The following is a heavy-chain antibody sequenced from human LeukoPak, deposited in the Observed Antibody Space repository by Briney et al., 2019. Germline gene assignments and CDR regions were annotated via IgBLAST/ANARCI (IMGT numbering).Heavy chain of an antibody. V-gene: IGHV3-21*01. CDR3: ARVLGVIAVRDAFDI. CDR1: GFTVSSNY. D-gene: IGHD6-19*01. CDR2: ISSSSSYI. Sequence: GGSLRLSCAASGFTVSSNYMSWVRQAPGKGLEWVSSISSSSSYIYYADSVKGRFTISRDNAKNSLYLQMNSLRAEDTAVYYCARVLGVIAVRDAFDIWGQGTMVTVSS. J-gene: IGHJ3*02.